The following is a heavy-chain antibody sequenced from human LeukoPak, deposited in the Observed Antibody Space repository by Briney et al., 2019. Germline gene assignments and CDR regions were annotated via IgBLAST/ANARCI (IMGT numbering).Heavy chain of an antibody. Sequence: PGGSLRLSCAASGFTFSSYSMNWVRQAPGKGLEWVSSISSSSSYIYYADSVKGRFPISRDNAKNSLYLQMNSLRAEDTAVYYCARDSAATPDYWGQGTLVTVSS. CDR1: GFTFSSYS. D-gene: IGHD2-15*01. CDR2: ISSSSSYI. CDR3: ARDSAATPDY. V-gene: IGHV3-21*01. J-gene: IGHJ4*02.